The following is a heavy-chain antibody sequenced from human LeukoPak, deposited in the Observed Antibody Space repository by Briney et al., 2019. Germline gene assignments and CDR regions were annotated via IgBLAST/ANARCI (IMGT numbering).Heavy chain of an antibody. CDR1: GFTFSSYA. V-gene: IGHV3-23*01. J-gene: IGHJ3*02. Sequence: QPGGSLRLSCAASGFTFSSYAMSWVRQAPGKGLEWVSAISGSGGSTYYADSVKGRFTISRDSSKNTLYLQMNSLRAEDTAVYYCAKDLTRREYSSSGAFDIWGQGTMVTVSS. CDR3: AKDLTRREYSSSGAFDI. D-gene: IGHD6-6*01. CDR2: ISGSGGST.